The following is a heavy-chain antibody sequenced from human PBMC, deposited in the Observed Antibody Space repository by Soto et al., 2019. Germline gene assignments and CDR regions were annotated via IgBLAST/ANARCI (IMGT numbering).Heavy chain of an antibody. V-gene: IGHV4-31*03. Sequence: SETLSLTCTVSGGSISSGGYYWSWIRQHPGKGLEWIGYIYYSGSTYYNPSLKSRVTISVDTSKNQFSLKLSSVTAADTAVYYCARIDRPRYYYFDYWGQGTLVTVSS. CDR1: GGSISSGGYY. J-gene: IGHJ4*02. CDR2: IYYSGST. CDR3: ARIDRPRYYYFDY. D-gene: IGHD1-20*01.